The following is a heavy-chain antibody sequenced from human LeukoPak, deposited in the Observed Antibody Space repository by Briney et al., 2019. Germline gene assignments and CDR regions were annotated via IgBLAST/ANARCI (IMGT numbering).Heavy chain of an antibody. D-gene: IGHD3-3*01. V-gene: IGHV3-7*01. CDR3: GRDPRGYYDFWSGYTHDAFDI. J-gene: IGHJ3*02. CDR2: IKQDGSEK. Sequence: GGXLRLSCAASGFTFSSYWMSWVRQAPGKGLEWVANIKQDGSEKYYVDSVKGRFTISRDNAKNSLYLQMNSLRAEDTAVYYCGRDPRGYYDFWSGYTHDAFDIWGQGTMVTVSS. CDR1: GFTFSSYW.